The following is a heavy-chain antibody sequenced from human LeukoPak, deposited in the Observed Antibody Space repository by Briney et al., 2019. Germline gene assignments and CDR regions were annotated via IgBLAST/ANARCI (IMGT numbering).Heavy chain of an antibody. Sequence: GGSLRLSCAASGFTFSSYGMSWVRQAPGKGLEWVSFISSSSSMIYYADSVKGRFTISRDNAKNSLYLQMNSLRAEDTAVYYCAELGITMIGGVWGKGTTVTISS. CDR2: ISSSSSMI. J-gene: IGHJ6*04. V-gene: IGHV3-48*01. CDR1: GFTFSSYG. D-gene: IGHD3-10*02. CDR3: AELGITMIGGV.